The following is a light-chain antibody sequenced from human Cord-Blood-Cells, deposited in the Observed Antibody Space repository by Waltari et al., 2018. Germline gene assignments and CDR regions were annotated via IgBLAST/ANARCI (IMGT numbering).Light chain of an antibody. CDR2: EGS. V-gene: IGLV2-23*01. CDR1: SRDVGSYNL. Sequence: QSALTQPASESGSPGQSITLPCTATSRDVGSYNLVSWSQQHPGKPPKLMIYEGSKRPSGVSNRFSVSKSGNTASLTISGLQAEDEADYYCCSYAGSSTLVFGGGTKLTVL. CDR3: CSYAGSSTLV. J-gene: IGLJ2*01.